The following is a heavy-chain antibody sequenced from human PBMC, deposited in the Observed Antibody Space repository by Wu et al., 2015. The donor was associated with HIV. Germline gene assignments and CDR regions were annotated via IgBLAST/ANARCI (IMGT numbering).Heavy chain of an antibody. V-gene: IGHV1-69*05. CDR2: IIPIFGTA. Sequence: QVQLVQSGAEVKKPGSSVKVSCKASGGSFSRSGISWVRQAPGKGFEWMGRIIPIFGTANYAQKFQGRVTITTDESTSTAYMELSSLRSEDTAVYYCARGGGSSSGWYWDPLDYWGQGTLVTVSS. CDR1: GGSFSRSG. D-gene: IGHD6-19*01. J-gene: IGHJ4*02. CDR3: ARGGGSSSGWYWDPLDY.